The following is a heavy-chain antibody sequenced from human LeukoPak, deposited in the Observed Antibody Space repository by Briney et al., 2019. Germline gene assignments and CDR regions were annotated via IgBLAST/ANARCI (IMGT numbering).Heavy chain of an antibody. J-gene: IGHJ4*02. V-gene: IGHV4-59*01. CDR3: ARDSDVIGLDY. CDR2: IYYSGST. Sequence: SETLSLTCTVSGGSISSYYWSWLRQPPGKGLEWIGYIYYSGSTNYNPSLKSRVTISVDTSKNQFSLKLSSVTAADTAVYYCARDSDVIGLDYWGQGTLVTVSS. D-gene: IGHD3-16*02. CDR1: GGSISSYY.